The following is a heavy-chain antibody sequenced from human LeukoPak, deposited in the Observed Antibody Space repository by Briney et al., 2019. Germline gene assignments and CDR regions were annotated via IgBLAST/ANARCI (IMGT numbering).Heavy chain of an antibody. D-gene: IGHD3-10*01. V-gene: IGHV1-2*06. Sequence: ASVKVSCKASGYTFTGYYMHWVRQAPGQGLEWMGRINPNSGGTNYAQKFQGRVTMTRDTSISTAYMELSRLRSDDTAVYYCARLRAFGESYYFDYWGQGTLVTVSS. CDR2: INPNSGGT. CDR1: GYTFTGYY. J-gene: IGHJ4*02. CDR3: ARLRAFGESYYFDY.